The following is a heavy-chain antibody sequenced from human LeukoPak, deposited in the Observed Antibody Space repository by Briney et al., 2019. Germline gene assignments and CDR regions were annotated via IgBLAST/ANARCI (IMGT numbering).Heavy chain of an antibody. CDR1: GGTFSSYA. D-gene: IGHD2-15*01. Sequence: ASVKVSCKASGGTFSSYAISWVRQAPGQGLECMGRIIPIFGTANYAQKFQGRVTITTDESTSTAYMELSSLRSEDTAVYYCARDFGCSGGSCEFDPWGQGTLVTVSS. V-gene: IGHV1-69*05. J-gene: IGHJ5*02. CDR2: IIPIFGTA. CDR3: ARDFGCSGGSCEFDP.